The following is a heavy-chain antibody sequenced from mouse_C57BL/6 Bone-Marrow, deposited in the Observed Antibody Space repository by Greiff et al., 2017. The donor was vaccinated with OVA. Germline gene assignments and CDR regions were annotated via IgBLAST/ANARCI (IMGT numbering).Heavy chain of an antibody. CDR3: ARHLTTVVPMDD. CDR1: GYTFTDYY. J-gene: IGHJ4*01. Sequence: VQLQQSGPVLVKPGASVKMSCKASGYTFTDYYMNWVKQSHGKSLEWIGVINPYNGGTSYNQKFKGKATLTVYKSSSTAYMELNSLTSEDSAVYYCARHLTTVVPMDDWGQGTSVTVSS. CDR2: INPYNGGT. V-gene: IGHV1-19*01. D-gene: IGHD1-1*01.